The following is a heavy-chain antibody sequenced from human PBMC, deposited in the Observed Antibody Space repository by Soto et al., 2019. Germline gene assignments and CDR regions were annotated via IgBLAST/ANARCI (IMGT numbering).Heavy chain of an antibody. Sequence: ASVQGACKASGYTFTSYDINWVRQATGQGLEWMGWMNPNSGNTGYAQKFQGRVTMTRNTSISTAYMELSSLRSEDTAVYYCARSSVVVPAAAPYYYYYYMDVWGKGTTVTVSS. D-gene: IGHD2-2*01. CDR3: ARSSVVVPAAAPYYYYYYMDV. J-gene: IGHJ6*03. CDR1: GYTFTSYD. V-gene: IGHV1-8*01. CDR2: MNPNSGNT.